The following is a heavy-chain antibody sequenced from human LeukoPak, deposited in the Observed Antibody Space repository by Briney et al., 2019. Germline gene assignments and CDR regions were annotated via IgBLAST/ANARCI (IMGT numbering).Heavy chain of an antibody. D-gene: IGHD2-2*01. Sequence: GGSLRLSCAASGFAFDTYSMTWVRQAPGKGLEWVSSISSWSSFIYTADSVTGRFTISRDNAKNSLYLQMNSLRAEDTAVYYCARAGSTNSWFDPWGQGTLVIVSS. CDR1: GFAFDTYS. CDR3: ARAGSTNSWFDP. CDR2: ISSWSSFI. V-gene: IGHV3-21*01. J-gene: IGHJ5*02.